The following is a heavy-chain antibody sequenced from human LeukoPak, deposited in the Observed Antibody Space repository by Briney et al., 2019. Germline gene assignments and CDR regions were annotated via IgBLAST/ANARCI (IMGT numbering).Heavy chain of an antibody. V-gene: IGHV1-69*11. CDR1: GGTLSNYA. CDR2: ISPIIVTA. Sequence: GASVKVSCKASGGTLSNYAINWVRQAPGQGVEWMGRISPIIVTASSTQRFQGRVTITADESTSTAYMELSSLRSDDTAVYYCARDFVWFGESSPAAYWGQGTLITVSS. D-gene: IGHD3-10*01. CDR3: ARDFVWFGESSPAAY. J-gene: IGHJ4*02.